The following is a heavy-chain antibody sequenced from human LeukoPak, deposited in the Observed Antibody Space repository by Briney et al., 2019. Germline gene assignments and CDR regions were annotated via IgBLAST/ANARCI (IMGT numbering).Heavy chain of an antibody. V-gene: IGHV1-69*06. CDR1: GGTFSTYA. CDR2: IIPMFGTA. CDR3: ARSSRYYDILTGYQNYYYMDV. J-gene: IGHJ6*03. D-gene: IGHD3-9*01. Sequence: SVNVSCTASGGTFSTYAITWVRQAPGQGLDWMGRIIPMFGTANYVQKFQGRVTITADKSTSTAYMELSSLRSEDTAVYYCARSSRYYDILTGYQNYYYMDVWGKGTTVTVSS.